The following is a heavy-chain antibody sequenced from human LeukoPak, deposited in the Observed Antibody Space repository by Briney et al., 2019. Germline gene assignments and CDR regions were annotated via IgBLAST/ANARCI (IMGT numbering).Heavy chain of an antibody. CDR2: ISGSGGST. J-gene: IGHJ4*02. V-gene: IGHV3-23*01. CDR1: GFTFSSYG. Sequence: GGTLRLSCAASGFTFSSYGLSWVRQAPGKGLEWVSAISGSGGSTYYADSVKGRFTISRDNSKNTLYLQMNSLRVEDTAVYFCAIGRDGYNYDYWGQGMLVTVSS. D-gene: IGHD5-24*01. CDR3: AIGRDGYNYDY.